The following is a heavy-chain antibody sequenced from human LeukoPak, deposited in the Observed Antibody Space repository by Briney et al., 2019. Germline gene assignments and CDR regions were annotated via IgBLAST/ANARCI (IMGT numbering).Heavy chain of an antibody. CDR1: GFTLSNYW. D-gene: IGHD1-26*01. J-gene: IGHJ3*02. CDR2: INTDGSST. Sequence: GGSLRLSCSASGFTLSNYWIHWVRQAPGKGLVWVSRINTDGSSTNYADSVRGRFTVSRDNAKNTLYLQMISLRSEDTAVYYCAKDSVAYNGIYDAFDIWGQGTMVTVSS. V-gene: IGHV3-74*01. CDR3: AKDSVAYNGIYDAFDI.